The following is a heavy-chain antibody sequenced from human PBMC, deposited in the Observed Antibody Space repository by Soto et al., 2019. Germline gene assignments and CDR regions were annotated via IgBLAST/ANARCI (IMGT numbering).Heavy chain of an antibody. J-gene: IGHJ4*02. V-gene: IGHV1-69*12. D-gene: IGHD2-15*01. CDR3: ARSGGRDRDFNY. Sequence: QVQLVQSGAEVKKPGSSVKVSCKASGGTFSSDSFSWVRQAPGQGLEWMGGIIPLFDTPIYAQKFQDRVTITADESTSTADMQLSSLRSGDTAVYYCARSGGRDRDFNYWGQGSLVTVSS. CDR2: IIPLFDTP. CDR1: GGTFSSDS.